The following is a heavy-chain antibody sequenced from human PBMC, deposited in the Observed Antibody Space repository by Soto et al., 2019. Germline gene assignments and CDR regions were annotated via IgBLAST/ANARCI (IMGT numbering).Heavy chain of an antibody. J-gene: IGHJ4*02. D-gene: IGHD6-19*01. V-gene: IGHV1-3*01. CDR1: GYTFTGYA. Sequence: ASVKVSCKASGYTFTGYAMHWVRQAPGQRPEWMGWINAGNGNTKYSQKFQGRVTITRDTSASTAYMELSSLRSEDTAVYYCARAVAVPADFDYWGQGTLVTVS. CDR3: ARAVAVPADFDY. CDR2: INAGNGNT.